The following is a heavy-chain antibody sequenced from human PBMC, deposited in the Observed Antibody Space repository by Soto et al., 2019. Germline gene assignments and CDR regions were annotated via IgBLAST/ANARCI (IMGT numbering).Heavy chain of an antibody. V-gene: IGHV4-39*02. Sequence: PSETLSLTCTVSGGSITSSSYYWGWIRQPPGKGQEWIGGIYYSGRAYYNPSLKSRVTMSVDTSKNQFSLKLSSVTAAATAVYYWARDSTRRCACDIWGQGTMVT. CDR1: GGSITSSSYY. CDR2: IYYSGRA. J-gene: IGHJ3*02. CDR3: ARDSTRRCACDI. D-gene: IGHD1-1*01.